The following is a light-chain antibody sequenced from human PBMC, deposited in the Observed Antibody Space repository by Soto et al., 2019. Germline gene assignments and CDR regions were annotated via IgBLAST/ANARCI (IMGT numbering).Light chain of an antibody. V-gene: IGKV3-20*01. J-gene: IGKJ5*01. CDR2: ATS. CDR3: QHYGNSPSIT. Sequence: EIVLTQSPGTLSLSPGETATLSCRASQTVNSDYLAWFQQRPGQAPRLLIFATSRRATDIPDRFSGSGSGTAFTLTISRLEPEDSAVYYCQHYGNSPSITFGQGTRLEIK. CDR1: QTVNSDY.